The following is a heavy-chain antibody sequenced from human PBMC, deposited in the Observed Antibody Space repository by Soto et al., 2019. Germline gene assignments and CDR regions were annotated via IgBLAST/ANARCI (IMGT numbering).Heavy chain of an antibody. CDR3: AKAASYCSGGICYTTHFDS. CDR2: ISGSGGST. D-gene: IGHD2-15*01. Sequence: GGSLRLSCAASGFTFRSSGMSWVRQAPGEGLEWVSAISGSGGSTYYADSVKGRFTISRDNSKNTLYLQMNSLRAEDTAIFYCAKAASYCSGGICYTTHFDSWGQGTLVTVSS. V-gene: IGHV3-23*01. CDR1: GFTFRSSG. J-gene: IGHJ4*02.